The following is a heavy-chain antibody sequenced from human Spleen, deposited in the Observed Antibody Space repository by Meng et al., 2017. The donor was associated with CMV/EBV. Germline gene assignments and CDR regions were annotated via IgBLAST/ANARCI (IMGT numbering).Heavy chain of an antibody. Sequence: YNFADYYMHWVRQAPGQGLEWMGWINPNSGGTKFAQKFEGRVTMTRDTSISTAYMELRRLTSDDTAVYYCHAYCSSSGCYNGGWFDPWGQGTLVTVSS. CDR3: HAYCSSSGCYNGGWFDP. V-gene: IGHV1-2*02. J-gene: IGHJ5*02. CDR2: INPNSGGT. CDR1: YNFADYY. D-gene: IGHD2-2*02.